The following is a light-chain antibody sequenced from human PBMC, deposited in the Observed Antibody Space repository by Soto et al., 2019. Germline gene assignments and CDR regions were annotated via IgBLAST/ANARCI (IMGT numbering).Light chain of an antibody. CDR1: QGIRNF. J-gene: IGKJ3*01. CDR2: AAS. CDR3: QKYSSVPV. V-gene: IGKV1-27*01. Sequence: DIQMTQSPTSLSASVGDRVTITCRASQGIRNFVAWYQQKPGKAPKLLIYAASTLQSGVPSRFSGSGSGTAFTLTINSLQPEDVATYSCQKYSSVPVFGPGTKVELK.